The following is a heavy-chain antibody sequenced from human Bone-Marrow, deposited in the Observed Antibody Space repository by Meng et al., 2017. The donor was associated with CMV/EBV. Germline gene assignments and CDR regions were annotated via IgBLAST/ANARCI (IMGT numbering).Heavy chain of an antibody. J-gene: IGHJ4*02. CDR3: ARSRLWFGELLPLGY. Sequence: GSLRLSCTVSGGSINSYYWSWIRQPPGKGLEWIGYIYYSGSTNYNPSLKSRVTISVDTSKNQFPLKLSSVTAADTAVYYCARSRLWFGELLPLGYWGQGTLVTVSS. D-gene: IGHD3-10*01. CDR2: IYYSGST. CDR1: GGSINSYY. V-gene: IGHV4-59*01.